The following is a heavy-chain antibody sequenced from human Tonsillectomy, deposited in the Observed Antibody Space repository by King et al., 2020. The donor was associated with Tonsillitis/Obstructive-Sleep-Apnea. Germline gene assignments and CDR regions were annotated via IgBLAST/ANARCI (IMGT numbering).Heavy chain of an antibody. Sequence: VQLVESGGGLVQPGGSLRLSCAASGFTFSSYAMSWVRQAPGKGLEWVSAISGSGGSTYYADSVKGRFTISRDNSKNTLYLQMNSLRAEDTAVYYCVKEGERENNWHDGAGWFDPWGQGTLVTVSS. CDR1: GFTFSSYA. V-gene: IGHV3-23*04. J-gene: IGHJ5*02. CDR3: VKEGERENNWHDGAGWFDP. D-gene: IGHD1-20*01. CDR2: ISGSGGST.